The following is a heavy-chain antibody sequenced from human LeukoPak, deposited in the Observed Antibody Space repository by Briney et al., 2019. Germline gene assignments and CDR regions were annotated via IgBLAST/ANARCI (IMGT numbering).Heavy chain of an antibody. V-gene: IGHV3-48*01. CDR2: ISSSSSTI. D-gene: IGHD6-6*01. CDR1: GFTFSSYS. Sequence: GGSLRLSCAASGFTFSSYSMNWVRQAPGKGLEWVSYISSSSSTIYYADSVKGRFTISRDNAKNSLYLQMSSLRSEDTAVYYCAREDGSSSSYGYWGQGNLVTVSS. J-gene: IGHJ4*02. CDR3: AREDGSSSSYGY.